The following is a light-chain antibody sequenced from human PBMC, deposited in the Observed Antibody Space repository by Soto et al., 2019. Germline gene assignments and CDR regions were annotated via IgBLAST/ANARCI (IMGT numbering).Light chain of an antibody. J-gene: IGLJ1*01. V-gene: IGLV2-14*01. Sequence: QPVLTQPASGSGSPGQSSTISCTGTSSDVGGYNYVSWYQQHPGKAPKLMIYDVSNRPSGVSNRFSGSKSGNTASLTISGLQAEDEADYYCSSYTSSSTLGYVFGTGTKVTVL. CDR1: SSDVGGYNY. CDR3: SSYTSSSTLGYV. CDR2: DVS.